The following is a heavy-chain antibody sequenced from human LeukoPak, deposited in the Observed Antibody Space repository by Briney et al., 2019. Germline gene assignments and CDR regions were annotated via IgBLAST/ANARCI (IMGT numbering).Heavy chain of an antibody. CDR2: ISSSSVYT. J-gene: IGHJ4*02. CDR3: AREGGYSYGLIDY. V-gene: IGHV3-11*06. CDR1: GFTYSDYY. D-gene: IGHD5-18*01. Sequence: GGSLRLSCTSSGFTYSDYYMSWIRQAPGKGLEWVSYISSSSVYTDYADSVKGRFTIYRDNGKNSLFLQMNSLRAEDTAVYYCAREGGYSYGLIDYWGQGALVTVSS.